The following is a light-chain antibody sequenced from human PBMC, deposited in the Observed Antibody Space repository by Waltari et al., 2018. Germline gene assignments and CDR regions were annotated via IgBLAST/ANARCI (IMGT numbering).Light chain of an antibody. Sequence: QSVLTPPPSVSGAPGQRVTISCTGSVSNIGAGFDVHWYQQLPGTAPKLLVYGNNSRPSGVPDRFSASKSGTSASLAITGLQAEDEADYYCQSYDSSLTGSWVFGGGTKLTVL. J-gene: IGLJ3*02. CDR2: GNN. CDR3: QSYDSSLTGSWV. V-gene: IGLV1-40*01. CDR1: VSNIGAGFD.